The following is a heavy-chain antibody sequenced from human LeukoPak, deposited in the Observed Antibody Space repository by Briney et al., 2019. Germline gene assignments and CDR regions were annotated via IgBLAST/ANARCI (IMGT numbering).Heavy chain of an antibody. V-gene: IGHV3-21*01. D-gene: IGHD3-22*01. Sequence: GGSLRLSCAASGYTFSDFSVNWVRQAPGKGLDWVSSISVRSNYRYYADSVRGRFTISRDDARDSLFLQMNSLRAEDTAVYFCVRLRRNNDRSGYYYYYDYWGQGTLVTVSS. CDR3: VRLRRNNDRSGYYYYYDY. CDR2: ISVRSNYR. J-gene: IGHJ4*02. CDR1: GYTFSDFS.